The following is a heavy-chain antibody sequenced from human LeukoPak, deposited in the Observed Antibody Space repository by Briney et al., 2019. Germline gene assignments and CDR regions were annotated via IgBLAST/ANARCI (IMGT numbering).Heavy chain of an antibody. V-gene: IGHV1-18*01. CDR3: ARAQPPDY. CDR1: GYTFSDYG. Sequence: ASVKVSCKASGYTFSDYGITWVRQAPGQGLEWMGWISVYNGNTNYAQKLQGRVTMTTDISTSTAYMELRSLTSVDTAVYYCARAQPPDYWGQGTLVTVSS. J-gene: IGHJ4*02. D-gene: IGHD2-2*01. CDR2: ISVYNGNT.